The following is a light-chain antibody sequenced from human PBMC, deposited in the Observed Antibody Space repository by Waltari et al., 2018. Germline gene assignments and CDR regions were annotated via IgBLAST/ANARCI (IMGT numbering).Light chain of an antibody. J-gene: IGKJ1*01. CDR3: QQLNSYQWT. CDR2: AAS. Sequence: IQLTQSPSSLSASVGDRVTITCRASQGISNYLAWYQQKPGKAPKLLFYAASTLQSVVPSRFSGGGSGTYFTLTIISLHPEDFATYYCQQLNSYQWTFGQGTKVEIK. CDR1: QGISNY. V-gene: IGKV1-9*01.